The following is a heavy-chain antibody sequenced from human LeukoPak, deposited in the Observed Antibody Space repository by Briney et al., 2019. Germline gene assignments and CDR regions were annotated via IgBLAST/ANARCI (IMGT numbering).Heavy chain of an antibody. CDR2: ISGSGGST. CDR1: GFTFSSYA. D-gene: IGHD2-15*01. V-gene: IGHV3-23*01. J-gene: IGHJ5*02. Sequence: GGSLRLSCAASGFTFSSYAMSWVRLAPGKGLVWVSAISGSGGSTYYADSVKGRFTISRDNSKNTLYLQMNSLRAEDTAVYYCAKDPGYCSGGSCYSGNWFDPWGRGTLVTVSS. CDR3: AKDPGYCSGGSCYSGNWFDP.